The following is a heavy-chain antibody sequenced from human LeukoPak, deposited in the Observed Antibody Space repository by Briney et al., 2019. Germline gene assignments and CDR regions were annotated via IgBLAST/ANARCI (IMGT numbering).Heavy chain of an antibody. V-gene: IGHV3-11*01. Sequence: GGSLRLACAASGFTFSHYYMSWIRQAPGKGLEWVSYISSSGSTIYYADSVKGRFTISRDNAKNSLYLQMNSLRAEDTAVYYCATVPHYCSSTSCPFDYWGQGTLVTVSS. CDR1: GFTFSHYY. D-gene: IGHD2-2*01. CDR3: ATVPHYCSSTSCPFDY. J-gene: IGHJ4*02. CDR2: ISSSGSTI.